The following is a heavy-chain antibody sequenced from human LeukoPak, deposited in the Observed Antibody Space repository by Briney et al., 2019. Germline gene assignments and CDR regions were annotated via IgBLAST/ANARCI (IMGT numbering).Heavy chain of an antibody. Sequence: SQTLSLTCAISGDSVSSNSAAWNWIRQSPSRGLEWLGRTYYRSKWYNDYAVSVKSRITINPDTSKNQFSLQLNSMTPEDTAVYYCAREGNVVVPAAMLPYYYYGMDVWGQGTTVTVSS. CDR3: AREGNVVVPAAMLPYYYYGMDV. CDR1: GDSVSSNSAA. J-gene: IGHJ6*02. V-gene: IGHV6-1*01. D-gene: IGHD2-2*01. CDR2: TYYRSKWYN.